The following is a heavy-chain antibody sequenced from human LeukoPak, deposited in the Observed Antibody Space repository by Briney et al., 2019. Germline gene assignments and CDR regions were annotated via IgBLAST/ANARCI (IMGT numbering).Heavy chain of an antibody. CDR3: ARDGSLEWTPYYFDY. Sequence: SGGSLRLSCAASGFTFSSYGIHWVRQAPGKGLEWVAVIWYDGSNKYYADSVKGRFTISRDNSKNTLFLQMNSLRVEDTAVYYCARDGSLEWTPYYFDYWGQGTLVTVSS. J-gene: IGHJ4*02. CDR2: IWYDGSNK. CDR1: GFTFSSYG. V-gene: IGHV3-33*01. D-gene: IGHD3-3*01.